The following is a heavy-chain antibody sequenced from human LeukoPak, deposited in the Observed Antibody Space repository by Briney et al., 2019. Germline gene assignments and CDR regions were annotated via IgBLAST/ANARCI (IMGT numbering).Heavy chain of an antibody. D-gene: IGHD3-9*01. CDR1: GFTFSSYG. Sequence: GGSLRLSCAASGFTFSSYGMHWARQAPGKGLEWVAFIRYDGSNKYYADSVKGRFTISRDNSKNTLYLQMNSLRAEDTAVYYCAKVKPRYFDWFDENYFDYWGQGTLVTVSS. J-gene: IGHJ4*02. V-gene: IGHV3-30*02. CDR3: AKVKPRYFDWFDENYFDY. CDR2: IRYDGSNK.